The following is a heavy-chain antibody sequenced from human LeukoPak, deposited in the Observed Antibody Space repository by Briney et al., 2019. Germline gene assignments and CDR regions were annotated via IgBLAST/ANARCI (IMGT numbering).Heavy chain of an antibody. CDR3: ARANLWWELGIDY. J-gene: IGHJ4*02. V-gene: IGHV1-2*02. CDR1: GYTFTGYY. D-gene: IGHD1-26*01. Sequence: PMASVKVSCKASGYTFTGYYMHWVRQAPGQGLEWMGWINPNSGGTNYAQKFQGRVTMTRDTSISTAYMELSRLRSDDTAVYYCARANLWWELGIDYWGQGTLVTVSS. CDR2: INPNSGGT.